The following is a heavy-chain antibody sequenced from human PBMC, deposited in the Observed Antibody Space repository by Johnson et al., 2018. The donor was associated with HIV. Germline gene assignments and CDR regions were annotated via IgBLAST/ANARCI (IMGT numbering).Heavy chain of an antibody. CDR3: ARESRDGPNLRAFDI. D-gene: IGHD5-24*01. CDR2: IGKVSDT. Sequence: EQLVESGGGVVQPGRSLRLSCAASGFTFSSYAMSWVRQAPGKGLEWVSAIGKVSDTYYSDSVKGRFSMSRENVKNSLYLQMNNLRAGDTAVYFCARESRDGPNLRAFDIWGQGTTVIVSS. CDR1: GFTFSSYA. J-gene: IGHJ3*02. V-gene: IGHV3-13*01.